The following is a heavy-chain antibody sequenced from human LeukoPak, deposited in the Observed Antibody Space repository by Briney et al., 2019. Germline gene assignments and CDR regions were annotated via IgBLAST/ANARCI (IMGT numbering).Heavy chain of an antibody. CDR1: GFTFSSYA. CDR2: ISGSGGST. D-gene: IGHD6-13*01. J-gene: IGHJ6*03. Sequence: GGSLRLSCAASGFTFSSYAMSWVRQAPGKGLEWVSAISGSGGSTYYADSVKGRFTISRDNSKNTLYLQMNSLRAEDTAVYYCAKDGPYSSSWYSWRRGDYYYYMDVWGKGTTVTVSS. V-gene: IGHV3-23*01. CDR3: AKDGPYSSSWYSWRRGDYYYYMDV.